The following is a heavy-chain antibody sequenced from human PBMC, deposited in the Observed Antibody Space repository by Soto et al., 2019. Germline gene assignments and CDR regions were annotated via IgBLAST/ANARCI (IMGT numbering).Heavy chain of an antibody. CDR2: VWYGGSNT. V-gene: IGHV3-33*03. J-gene: IGHJ4*02. Sequence: GGSLRLSCAASGFTFSSYGMHWVRQAPGKGLEWVSAVWYGGSNTYYADSVKGRFTISRDNSRNLVFLQMNSLRAEDTAVYYGVKRVIGYLPYFYYWGKGTLVTVSS. D-gene: IGHD3-22*01. CDR1: GFTFSSYG. CDR3: VKRVIGYLPYFYY.